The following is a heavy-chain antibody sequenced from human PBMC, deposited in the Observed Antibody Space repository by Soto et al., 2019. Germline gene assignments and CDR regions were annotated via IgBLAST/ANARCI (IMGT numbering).Heavy chain of an antibody. Sequence: QVQLVQSGAEVKKPGASVKVSCKASGYTFTSYAMHWVRQAPGQRLEWMGWINAGNGNTKYSQKFQGRVTITRDTCASTAYMELSSLRSEDTAVYYCARDWPSDYYRGNFDYWGQGTLVTVSS. CDR1: GYTFTSYA. D-gene: IGHD2-21*02. CDR3: ARDWPSDYYRGNFDY. J-gene: IGHJ4*02. V-gene: IGHV1-3*01. CDR2: INAGNGNT.